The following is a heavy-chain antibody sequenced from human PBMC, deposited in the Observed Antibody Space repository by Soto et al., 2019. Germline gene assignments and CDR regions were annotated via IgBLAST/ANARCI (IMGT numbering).Heavy chain of an antibody. CDR1: GGSISTSSHY. Sequence: SETLSLTCTVSGGSISTSSHYWGWIRQSPGKGLEWIGTVFHTGSTSYNPSLKSRVTISIDTSMNHFSLKLSSVTAADTAIYFCATKNYYESSGYYSWRQGALVTVSS. J-gene: IGHJ4*02. D-gene: IGHD3-22*01. CDR2: VFHTGST. CDR3: ATKNYYESSGYYS. V-gene: IGHV4-39*02.